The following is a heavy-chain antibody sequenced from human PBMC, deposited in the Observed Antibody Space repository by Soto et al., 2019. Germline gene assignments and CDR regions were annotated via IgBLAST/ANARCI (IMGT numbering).Heavy chain of an antibody. CDR1: GFIFSDYA. CDR3: AKARHSSSWYGLEADL. CDR2: ISYGGDNK. D-gene: IGHD6-13*01. V-gene: IGHV3-30*09. J-gene: IGHJ4*02. Sequence: QVQLVESGGGVVQPGRSLRLSCAASGFIFSDYAMHWVRQAPGKGLEWVAVISYGGDNKYYADSVRGRFAISRDNLKNTLDLQTNSLNPEDTAVYHCAKARHSSSWYGLEADLWGQGTLVTVSS.